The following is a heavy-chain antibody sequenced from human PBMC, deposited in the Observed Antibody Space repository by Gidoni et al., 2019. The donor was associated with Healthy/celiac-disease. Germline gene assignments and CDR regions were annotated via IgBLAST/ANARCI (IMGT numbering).Heavy chain of an antibody. V-gene: IGHV4-34*01. CDR2: INHSGST. CDR3: ASAPYYYGSSGYYWRGFDY. D-gene: IGHD3-22*01. Sequence: QVQLQQWGAGLLKPSEALSLPCAVYGGSFSGYFWSWIRQPPGKGLEWIGEINHSGSTNYNPSLKSRVTISVDTSKNQFSLKLSSVTAADTAVYYCASAPYYYGSSGYYWRGFDYWGQGTLVTVSS. CDR1: GGSFSGYF. J-gene: IGHJ4*02.